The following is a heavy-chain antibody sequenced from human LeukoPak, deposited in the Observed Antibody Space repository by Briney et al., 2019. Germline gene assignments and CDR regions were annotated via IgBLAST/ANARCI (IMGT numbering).Heavy chain of an antibody. D-gene: IGHD3-3*01. J-gene: IGHJ4*02. CDR2: ISSSSSTI. CDR1: GFTFSTYS. V-gene: IGHV3-48*01. Sequence: PGGSLRLSCAASGFTFSTYSMNWVRQAPGKGLEWVSYISSSSSTIYYADSVKGRFTISRDNAKNSLYLQMNSLRAEDTAVYYCARAHYDFRSGYYFDYWGQGTLVTVSS. CDR3: ARAHYDFRSGYYFDY.